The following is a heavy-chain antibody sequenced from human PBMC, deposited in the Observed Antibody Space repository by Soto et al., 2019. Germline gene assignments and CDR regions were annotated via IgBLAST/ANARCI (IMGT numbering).Heavy chain of an antibody. V-gene: IGHV3-23*01. Sequence: GGSLRLSCAASGFTFSSYAMSWVRQAPGKGLEWVSAISGSGGSTYYADSVKGRFTISRDNSKNTLYLQMNSLRAEDTAVYYCAKDLEEYSGYIAYFDYWGQGTLVTVSS. J-gene: IGHJ4*02. CDR2: ISGSGGST. CDR3: AKDLEEYSGYIAYFDY. CDR1: GFTFSSYA. D-gene: IGHD5-12*01.